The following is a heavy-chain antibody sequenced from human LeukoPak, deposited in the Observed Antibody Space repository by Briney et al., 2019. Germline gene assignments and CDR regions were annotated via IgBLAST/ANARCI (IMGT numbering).Heavy chain of an antibody. D-gene: IGHD6-19*01. CDR2: IWYDGSNK. Sequence: GGSLRLSCAASGFTFSSYGMHWVRQAPGKGLEWVAVIWYDGSNKYYADSVKGRFTISRDNSKNTLYLQMNSLRAEDTAVYYCARVHSSGWDYYFDYWGQGTLVTVSS. CDR1: GFTFSSYG. CDR3: ARVHSSGWDYYFDY. V-gene: IGHV3-33*01. J-gene: IGHJ4*02.